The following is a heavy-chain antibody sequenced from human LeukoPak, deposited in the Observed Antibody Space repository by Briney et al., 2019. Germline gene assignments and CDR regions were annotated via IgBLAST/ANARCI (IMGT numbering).Heavy chain of an antibody. CDR2: IYSGGNT. D-gene: IGHD2-2*01. Sequence: GGSLRLSCAASGFTVSSNYMSWVRQAPGKGLEWVSVIYSGGNTYYADSVKGRFTISRDNSKNTLYLQMNSLRAEDTAVYYCARRGVPAARGYFDYWGQGTLVTVSS. CDR3: ARRGVPAARGYFDY. J-gene: IGHJ4*02. V-gene: IGHV3-53*01. CDR1: GFTVSSNY.